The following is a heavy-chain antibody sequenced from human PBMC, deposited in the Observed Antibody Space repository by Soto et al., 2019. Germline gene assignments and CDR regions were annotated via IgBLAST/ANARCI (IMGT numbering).Heavy chain of an antibody. Sequence: VQLVQSGAEVKKPGSSVKVSCKASGGTFRSYAISWVRQAPGQGLEWMGGIIPIFGTANYAQKFQGRVTITADESTSTAYMELSSMRSEDTAVYYFARIYCSGGSCYRNWFDPWGQGTLVTVSS. CDR1: GGTFRSYA. CDR2: IIPIFGTA. D-gene: IGHD2-15*01. J-gene: IGHJ5*02. CDR3: ARIYCSGGSCYRNWFDP. V-gene: IGHV1-69*01.